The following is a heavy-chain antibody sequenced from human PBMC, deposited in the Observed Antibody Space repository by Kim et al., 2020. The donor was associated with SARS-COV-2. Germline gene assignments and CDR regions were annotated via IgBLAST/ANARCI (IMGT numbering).Heavy chain of an antibody. CDR2: IYPGNSDT. CDR3: VVTLAVAGTAHYFDQ. D-gene: IGHD6-13*01. Sequence: GESLKISCKASGYTFSSYWIGWVRQMPGKGLEWMGIIYPGNSDTRYGPSFQGQVTISADKSISTAYLQWSSLHASDTGTYYCVVTLAVAGTAHYFDQWGQGTLVTVSS. V-gene: IGHV5-51*01. CDR1: GYTFSSYW. J-gene: IGHJ4*02.